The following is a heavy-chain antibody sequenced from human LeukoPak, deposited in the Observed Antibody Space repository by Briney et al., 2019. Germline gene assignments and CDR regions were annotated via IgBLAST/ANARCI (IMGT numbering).Heavy chain of an antibody. CDR3: ARQSSDYYYYYIDV. Sequence: SETLSLTCTVSGGSISSSHYYWGWIRQSPGKGLECIGSIYYSGTTYYNPSLEGRVTISDDTSKNRFSLMLTSLTAADTAVYYCARQSSDYYYYYIDVWGEGTTVIVSS. V-gene: IGHV4-39*01. CDR2: IYYSGTT. CDR1: GGSISSSHYY. J-gene: IGHJ6*03.